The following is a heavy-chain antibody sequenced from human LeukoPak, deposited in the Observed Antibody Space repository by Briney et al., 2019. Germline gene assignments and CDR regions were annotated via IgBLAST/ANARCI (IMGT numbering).Heavy chain of an antibody. CDR2: SNWNSDNI. D-gene: IGHD3-22*01. J-gene: IGHJ3*01. CDR1: GFTFDNSA. V-gene: IGHV3-9*03. CDR3: AKGVDSRLGGNDAFDV. Sequence: GGSLTLSCAASGFTFDNSAIHWVRQAPGKGLEWVSGSNWNSDNIGYADSVKCRFTISRDNAKNTLYLQLNSLRPEDMAVYYCAKGVDSRLGGNDAFDVWGQGTMVTVSS.